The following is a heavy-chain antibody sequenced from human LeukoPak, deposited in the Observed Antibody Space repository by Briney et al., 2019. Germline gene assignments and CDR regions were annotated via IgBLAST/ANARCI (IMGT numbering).Heavy chain of an antibody. CDR2: INTNTGNP. Sequence: GASVKVSCKASGYTFTSYGISWVRQAPGKGLEWMGWINTNTGNPTYAQGFTGRFVFSLDTSVSTAYLQISSLKAEDTAVYYCARLVDCSGGSCYLRADDDYWGQGTLVTVSS. V-gene: IGHV7-4-1*02. CDR3: ARLVDCSGGSCYLRADDDY. J-gene: IGHJ4*02. CDR1: GYTFTSYG. D-gene: IGHD2-15*01.